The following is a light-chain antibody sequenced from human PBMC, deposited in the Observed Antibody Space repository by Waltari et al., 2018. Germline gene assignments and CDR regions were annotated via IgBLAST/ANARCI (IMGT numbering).Light chain of an antibody. CDR3: QQFNDWPRT. V-gene: IGKV3-15*01. CDR1: QSISIN. Sequence: EVVMTQSPATLSVSPGERATLSCRASQSISINLVWYQQKPGQAPRLLMYGASTRATDIPARFSGSGSGTEFTLTISSLQSEDAAVYYCQQFNDWPRTCGQGTKVEIK. CDR2: GAS. J-gene: IGKJ1*01.